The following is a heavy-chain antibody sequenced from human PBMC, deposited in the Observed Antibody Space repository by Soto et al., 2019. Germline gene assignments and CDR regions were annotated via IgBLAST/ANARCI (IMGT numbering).Heavy chain of an antibody. CDR2: IRDGVGSI. CDR1: GFSFGDYS. CDR3: ARDHRYALDI. V-gene: IGHV3-48*02. J-gene: IGHJ3*02. Sequence: EVQLVESGGGLVQSGGSRRLSCAASGFSFGDYSMNWVRQAPGKGLEWLAYIRDGVGSIKYADSVEGRFTISRDNAKNSLYLQMNSLRDEDTAVCYCARDHRYALDIWGQGTRVTVSS.